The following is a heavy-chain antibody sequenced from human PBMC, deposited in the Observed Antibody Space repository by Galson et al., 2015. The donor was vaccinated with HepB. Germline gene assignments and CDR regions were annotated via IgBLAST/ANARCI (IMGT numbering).Heavy chain of an antibody. V-gene: IGHV3-23*01. J-gene: IGHJ3*02. D-gene: IGHD3-22*01. Sequence: SLRLSCAASGFTFSSYAMSWVRQAPGKGLEWVSAISGSGGSTYYADSVKGRFTISRDNSKNTLYLQMNSLRAEDTAVYYCAKDQGSEWLLLSNDAFDIWGQGTMVTVSS. CDR1: GFTFSSYA. CDR2: ISGSGGST. CDR3: AKDQGSEWLLLSNDAFDI.